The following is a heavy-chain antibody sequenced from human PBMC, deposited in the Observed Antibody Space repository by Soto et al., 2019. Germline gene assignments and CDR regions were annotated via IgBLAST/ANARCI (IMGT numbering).Heavy chain of an antibody. CDR3: ARLSGSGDGSFDM. Sequence: QVHLVESGGGLVKPGGSLGLSVAAFEFTFSDSYMTWIGRAPGKGLEYVSYISSSGTYTKYAGSVKGRFSISRDYSLNSLYLQMNSLRAEDTAVYYCARLSGSGDGSFDMWGQGTMVTVSS. J-gene: IGHJ3*02. CDR1: EFTFSDSY. V-gene: IGHV3-11*05. D-gene: IGHD3-10*01. CDR2: ISSSGTYT.